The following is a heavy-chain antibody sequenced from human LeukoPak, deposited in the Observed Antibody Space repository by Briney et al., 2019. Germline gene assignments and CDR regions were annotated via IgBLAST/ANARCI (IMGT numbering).Heavy chain of an antibody. V-gene: IGHV3-7*01. CDR2: IKEDGSVT. CDR3: AREIIGGATFLDY. D-gene: IGHD1-26*01. CDR1: GFTFSNYA. J-gene: IGHJ4*02. Sequence: GGSLRLSCAASGFTFSNYAMSWVRRAQGKGLEWWANIKEDGSVTNYVDSVKGRFTISRDNAKYSLYLQMNSLRAEDTAVYYCAREIIGGATFLDYWGQGTLVTVPS.